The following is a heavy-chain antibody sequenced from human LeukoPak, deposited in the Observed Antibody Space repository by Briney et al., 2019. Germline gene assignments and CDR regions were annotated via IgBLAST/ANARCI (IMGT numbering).Heavy chain of an antibody. V-gene: IGHV3-21*01. CDR2: ISSTSSYI. Sequence: NPGGSLRLSCAASGFSFSSCSMNWVRQAPGKGLEWVSSISSTSSYIYYADSVKGRFTISRDNAKNSLYLQMNSLRAEDTAVYYCARASSGWAVDLYYFDFWGQGTLVTVSS. CDR3: ARASSGWAVDLYYFDF. J-gene: IGHJ4*02. D-gene: IGHD6-19*01. CDR1: GFSFSSCS.